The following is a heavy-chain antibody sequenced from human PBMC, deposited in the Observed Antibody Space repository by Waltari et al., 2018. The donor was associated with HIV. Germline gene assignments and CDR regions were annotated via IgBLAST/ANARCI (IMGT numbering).Heavy chain of an antibody. J-gene: IGHJ6*02. CDR3: AHSNRYIGSGYYSYAMDV. Sequence: QITLKESGPTLVKPTQTLTLTCTFSGFSLTTSGLGVHWIRHPPGKALEWLALIYWDDDKRYSPSLKTRLTIAKDTSKNQVVLTLTNLDPVDTGTYYCAHSNRYIGSGYYSYAMDVWGQGTTVTVSS. D-gene: IGHD3-10*01. V-gene: IGHV2-5*02. CDR2: IYWDDDK. CDR1: GFSLTTSGLG.